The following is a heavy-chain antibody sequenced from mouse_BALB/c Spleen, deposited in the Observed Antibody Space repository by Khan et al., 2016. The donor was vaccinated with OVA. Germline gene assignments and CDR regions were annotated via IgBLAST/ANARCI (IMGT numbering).Heavy chain of an antibody. V-gene: IGHV2-9*02. CDR3: ARNREPDYFDY. Sequence: QVQLKESGPGLVAPSQSLSITCTVSGFSLTNYGVHWVRQPPGKGLEWLGVLWAGGSTNYNSALMSRLSISKDNSKSQVFLKMNSLQTDDTAMYFCARNREPDYFDYWGQGTTLTVSS. CDR2: LWAGGST. J-gene: IGHJ2*01. CDR1: GFSLTNYG.